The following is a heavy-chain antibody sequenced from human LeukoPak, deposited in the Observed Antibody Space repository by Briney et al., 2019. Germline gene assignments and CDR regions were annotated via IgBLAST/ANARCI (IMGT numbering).Heavy chain of an antibody. CDR2: IYPGDSDT. V-gene: IGHV5-51*01. Sequence: GESLKISCKGSGYSFTSYWIGWVRQMPGKGLEWMGIIYPGDSDTRYSPSFQGQVTISADKSISTAYLQWGSLKASDTAMYYCATYSSGWYRDPGAFDIWGQGTMVTVSS. D-gene: IGHD6-19*01. CDR1: GYSFTSYW. CDR3: ATYSSGWYRDPGAFDI. J-gene: IGHJ3*02.